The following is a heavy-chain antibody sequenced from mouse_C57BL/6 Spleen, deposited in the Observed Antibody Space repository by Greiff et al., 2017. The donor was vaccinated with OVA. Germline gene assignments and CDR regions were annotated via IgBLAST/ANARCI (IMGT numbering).Heavy chain of an antibody. J-gene: IGHJ2*01. D-gene: IGHD3-2*02. Sequence: QVQLQQPGAELVKPGASVKMSCKASGYTFTSYWITWVKQRPGQGLEWIGDIYPGSGSTNYNEKFKSKATLTVDTSSSTAYMQLSSLTSEDSAVYYCARESLDSSGYSYWGQGTTLTVSS. CDR2: IYPGSGST. V-gene: IGHV1-55*01. CDR3: ARESLDSSGYSY. CDR1: GYTFTSYW.